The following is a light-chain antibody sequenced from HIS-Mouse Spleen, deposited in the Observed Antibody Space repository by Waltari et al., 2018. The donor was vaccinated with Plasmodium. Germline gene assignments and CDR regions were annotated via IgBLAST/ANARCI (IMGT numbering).Light chain of an antibody. Sequence: DTVMTQSPDSLAVSLGERATINCKSSQSVLYSSNNKNYLAWYQQKPGQPPKLLIDWASTRESGVPDRFSGSGSGTDFTLTISSLQAEDVAVYYCQQYYSTPYTFGQGTKLEIK. CDR3: QQYYSTPYT. V-gene: IGKV4-1*01. CDR1: QSVLYSSNNKNY. J-gene: IGKJ2*01. CDR2: WAS.